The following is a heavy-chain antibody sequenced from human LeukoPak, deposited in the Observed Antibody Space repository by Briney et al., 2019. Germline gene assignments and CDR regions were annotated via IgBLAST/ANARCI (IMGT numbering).Heavy chain of an antibody. Sequence: SETLSLTCGVYGGCFSGYYWGWIRQPPGKGLERIWEINHSGSTHYHPYLKSRVTISVDTSKNQFSLKLSSVTAADTAVYYCARDVKTGYCSGGSCYSAAWFDPWGQGTLVTVSS. D-gene: IGHD2-15*01. CDR2: INHSGST. V-gene: IGHV4-34*01. CDR1: GGCFSGYY. J-gene: IGHJ5*02. CDR3: ARDVKTGYCSGGSCYSAAWFDP.